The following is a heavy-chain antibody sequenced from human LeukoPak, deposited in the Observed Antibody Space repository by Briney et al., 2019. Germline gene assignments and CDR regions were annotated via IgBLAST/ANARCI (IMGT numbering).Heavy chain of an antibody. Sequence: GGSLRLSCAASGFTFSSYCMTWVRQAPGKGLEWVANIKQDGSDKYYVDSVKGRFTISRDNAKNSLYLQMNSLRAEDTAVYYCAREGGWLHYDYWGQGTLVTVSS. CDR1: GFTFSSYC. CDR3: AREGGWLHYDY. CDR2: IKQDGSDK. D-gene: IGHD6-19*01. J-gene: IGHJ4*02. V-gene: IGHV3-7*05.